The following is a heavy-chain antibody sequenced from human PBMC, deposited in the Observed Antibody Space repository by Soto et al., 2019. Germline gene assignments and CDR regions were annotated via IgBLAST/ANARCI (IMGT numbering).Heavy chain of an antibody. CDR3: ARAGAQTAAPRRYYFDY. D-gene: IGHD1-1*01. Sequence: PSETLSLTCTVSGGSISSGGYYWSWIRQHPGKGLEWIGYIYYSGSTYYNPSLKSRVTISVDTSKNQFSLKLSSVTAADTAVYYCARAGAQTAAPRRYYFDYWGQGTLVTVSS. CDR1: GGSISSGGYY. J-gene: IGHJ4*02. CDR2: IYYSGST. V-gene: IGHV4-31*03.